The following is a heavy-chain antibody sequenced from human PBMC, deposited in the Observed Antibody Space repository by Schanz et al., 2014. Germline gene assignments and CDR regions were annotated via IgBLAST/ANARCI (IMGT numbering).Heavy chain of an antibody. CDR3: ARAQGVIRLYYGVDV. Sequence: EVQLLESGGGLVQPGGSLRLSCAASGFTVSNSYIHWVRQAPGKGLEWVSTIYSSGSTYYADSVRGRFTISRDNSMNTVYLQMNSLRSDDAAVYYGARAQGVIRLYYGVDVWGQGTTVTVSS. V-gene: IGHV3-53*04. J-gene: IGHJ6*02. CDR1: GFTVSNSY. CDR2: IYSSGST. D-gene: IGHD3-10*01.